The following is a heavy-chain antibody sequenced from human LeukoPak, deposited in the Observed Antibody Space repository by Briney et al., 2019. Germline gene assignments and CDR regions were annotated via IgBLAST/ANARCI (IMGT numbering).Heavy chain of an antibody. Sequence: NPRGSLRPSCAASGFTFSSDSMNWVRQAPEKGLEWVSSISSSSSYIYYADSVKGQFTISRDNAKNSLYRQMNSLRAEDTAVYSCARDREGRFDYWGQGTLVTVSS. CDR2: ISSSSSYI. J-gene: IGHJ4*02. V-gene: IGHV3-21*01. CDR3: ARDREGRFDY. CDR1: GFTFSSDS.